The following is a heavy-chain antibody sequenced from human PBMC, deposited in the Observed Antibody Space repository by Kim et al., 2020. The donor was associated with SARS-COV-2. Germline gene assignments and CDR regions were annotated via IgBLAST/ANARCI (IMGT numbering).Heavy chain of an antibody. CDR3: ARLGYDSSGYWYYFDY. D-gene: IGHD3-22*01. CDR2: IYYSGST. V-gene: IGHV4-39*01. J-gene: IGHJ4*02. Sequence: SETLSLTCTVSGGSISSSSYYWGWIRQPPGKGLEWIGSIYYSGSTYYNPSLKSRVTISVDTSKNQFSLKLSSVTAADTAVYYCARLGYDSSGYWYYFDYWGQRTLVTVSS. CDR1: GGSISSSSYY.